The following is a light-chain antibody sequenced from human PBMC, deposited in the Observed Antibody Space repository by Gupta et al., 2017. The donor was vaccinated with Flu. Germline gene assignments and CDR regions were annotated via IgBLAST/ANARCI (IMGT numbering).Light chain of an antibody. Sequence: DIQMTQSPSSLSASVGDRVTITCRASQSISSYLNWYQQKPGKAPKLLIYAASSLQSGVPSRFSGGGSGTDFTLTISRLQPEDFATYYCQQSDSTLYTFGQGTKLEIK. V-gene: IGKV1-39*01. CDR3: QQSDSTLYT. CDR2: AAS. J-gene: IGKJ2*01. CDR1: QSISSY.